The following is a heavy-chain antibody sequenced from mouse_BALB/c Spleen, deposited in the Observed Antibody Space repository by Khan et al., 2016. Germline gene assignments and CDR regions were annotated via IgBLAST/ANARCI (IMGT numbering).Heavy chain of an antibody. CDR3: ARGSKVFDY. J-gene: IGHJ2*01. CDR1: GHPFTTYW. Sequence: QVQLQQSGAELVRPGASVKLSCKASGHPFTTYWMNWFKQRPEQGLEWIGRIDPYDSENNYDQKFKDKAILHVDTSYSPAFMQISSLTTEDSAVYDFARGSKVFDYWGQGTTLTVSS. CDR2: IDPYDSEN. V-gene: IGHV1-59*01.